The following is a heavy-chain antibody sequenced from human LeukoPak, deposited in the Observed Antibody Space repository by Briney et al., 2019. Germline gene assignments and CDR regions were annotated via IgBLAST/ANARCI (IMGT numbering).Heavy chain of an antibody. CDR1: GGSISSYY. V-gene: IGHV4-59*01. CDR2: NYYSGST. J-gene: IGHJ1*01. CDR3: ARHSIAAAGTRYFQH. Sequence: SETLSLTCTVSGGSISSYYWSWIRQPPGKGLEWIGYNYYSGSTNYNPSLKSRVTISVDTSKNQFSLKLSSVTAADTAVYYCARHSIAAAGTRYFQHWGQGTLVTVSS. D-gene: IGHD6-13*01.